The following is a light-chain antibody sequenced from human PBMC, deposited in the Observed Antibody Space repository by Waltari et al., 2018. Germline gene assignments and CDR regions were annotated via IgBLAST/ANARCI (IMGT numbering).Light chain of an antibody. V-gene: IGKV2-30*01. CDR1: QSLVYSNGITY. CDR2: QVS. Sequence: DVVMTQSPLSLPVTLGQPASISCRSSQSLVYSNGITYLNWFQQRPGQSPRRLIHQVSNRDSGVPDRFSGSGSCTDFTLKISRVEAEDVGFYYCLQGTHWPQTFGQGTRVEIK. J-gene: IGKJ1*01. CDR3: LQGTHWPQT.